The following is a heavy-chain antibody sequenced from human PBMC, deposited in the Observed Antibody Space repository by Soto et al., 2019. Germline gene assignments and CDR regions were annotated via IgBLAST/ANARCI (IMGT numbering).Heavy chain of an antibody. CDR3: ANYCSGSNCPGRWN. CDR2: LNPSGGST. V-gene: IGHV1-46*03. CDR1: GYSFITYY. J-gene: IGHJ3*01. Sequence: QVQLVQSGAEVKKPGASVKVSCKASGYSFITYYLHWVRQAPGQVLEWMAILNPSGGSTTYAQKFQGRITLTRDTSTSTVYLELSSLKSDDTDVYYFANYCSGSNCPGRWNWGQGTLVTVSS. D-gene: IGHD2-15*01.